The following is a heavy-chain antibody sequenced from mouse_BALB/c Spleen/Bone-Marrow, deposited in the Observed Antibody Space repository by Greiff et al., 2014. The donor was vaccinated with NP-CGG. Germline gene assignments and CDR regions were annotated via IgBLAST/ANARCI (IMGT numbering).Heavy chain of an antibody. Sequence: VQLVESGPGLVAPSQSLSITCTVSGFSLTSYDINWIRQSPGKGLEWLGVIWTGGGTNYNSAFMSRLGISKDNSKSQVFLKMNSLQTADTAIYFCVRGYYYGSSPFDYWGQGTTLTVSS. CDR3: VRGYYYGSSPFDY. CDR1: GFSLTSYD. V-gene: IGHV2-9-2*01. J-gene: IGHJ2*01. D-gene: IGHD1-1*01. CDR2: IWTGGGT.